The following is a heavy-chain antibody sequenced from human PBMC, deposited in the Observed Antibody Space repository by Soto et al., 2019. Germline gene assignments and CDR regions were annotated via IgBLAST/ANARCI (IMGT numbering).Heavy chain of an antibody. Sequence: QVQLVQSGAAVKNPGASVKVSCKASGDAFNDHDYMCWGRQAPGQGPEWMVWINPVNGGTSYSQKFQGRVTMTRDTPISTGYMELSSLTSDDTAVYYCARVSSGWHFDYWGQGTLVAVSS. CDR2: INPVNGGT. D-gene: IGHD6-19*01. J-gene: IGHJ4*02. V-gene: IGHV1-2*02. CDR1: GDAFNDHDY. CDR3: ARVSSGWHFDY.